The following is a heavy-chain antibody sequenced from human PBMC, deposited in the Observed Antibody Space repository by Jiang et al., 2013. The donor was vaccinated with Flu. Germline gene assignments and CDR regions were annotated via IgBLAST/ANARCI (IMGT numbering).Heavy chain of an antibody. V-gene: IGHV5-51*01. Sequence: VQLVESGAEVKKPGESLKISCKGSGYSFTSYWIGWVRQMPGKGLEWMGIIYPGDSDTRYSPSFQGQVTISADKSISTAYLQWSSLKASDTAMYYCARDYYDSSGYSRDAFDIWGQGTMVTVSS. CDR3: ARDYYDSSGYSRDAFDI. CDR1: GYSFTSYW. CDR2: IYPGDSDT. J-gene: IGHJ3*02. D-gene: IGHD3-22*01.